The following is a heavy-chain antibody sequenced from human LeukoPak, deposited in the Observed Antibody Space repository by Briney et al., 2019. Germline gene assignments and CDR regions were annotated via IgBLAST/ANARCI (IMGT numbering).Heavy chain of an antibody. CDR3: AGHERDASLDHALDI. CDR2: IYSSGTT. J-gene: IGHJ3*02. V-gene: IGHV4-59*08. D-gene: IGHD5-24*01. CDR1: GGSISNYY. Sequence: SETLSFTCTVSGGSISNYYWSWIRQAPGKGLEWIGYIYSSGTTSYNPSLKSRVTILVDTSKNQFSLKLTSVTAADTAVYYCAGHERDASLDHALDIWGRGTMVTVSS.